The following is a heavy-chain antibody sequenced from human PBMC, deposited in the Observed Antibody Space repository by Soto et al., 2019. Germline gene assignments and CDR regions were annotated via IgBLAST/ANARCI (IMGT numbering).Heavy chain of an antibody. CDR3: ARREMATIGDYYYGMDV. V-gene: IGHV4-31*03. CDR2: IYYSGST. D-gene: IGHD5-12*01. CDR1: GGSISSGGYY. Sequence: TLSLTCTVSGGSISSGGYYWSWIRQHPGKGLEWIGYIYYSGSTYYNPSLKSRVTISVDTSKNQFSLKLSSVTAADTAVYYCARREMATIGDYYYGMDVWGQGTTVTVSS. J-gene: IGHJ6*02.